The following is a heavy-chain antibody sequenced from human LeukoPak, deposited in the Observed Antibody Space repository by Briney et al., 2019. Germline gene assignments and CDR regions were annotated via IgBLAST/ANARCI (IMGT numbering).Heavy chain of an antibody. CDR3: ASGGFLGGNFWGYYFDY. CDR1: GYTFTSYY. CDR2: INPSGGST. D-gene: IGHD4-23*01. J-gene: IGHJ4*02. V-gene: IGHV1-46*01. Sequence: ASVKVSCKASGYTFTSYYMHWVRQAPGQGLEWMGIINPSGGSTSYAQKFQGRVTMTRDTSTSTVYMELSSLRPEDTAVYYCASGGFLGGNFWGYYFDYWGQGTLVTVSS.